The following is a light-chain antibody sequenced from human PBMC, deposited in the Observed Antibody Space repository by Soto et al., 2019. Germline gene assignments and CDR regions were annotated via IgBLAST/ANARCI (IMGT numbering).Light chain of an antibody. Sequence: QSALTQPASVSASPGQSITISCAGTSSDVGGYNYVSWYQQYPGKAPKLMIYEVSNRPSGVSNRFSGSKSGNTASLTISGLQAEDEADYYCNSYTSSSTGVFGGGTQLTVL. V-gene: IGLV2-14*01. CDR3: NSYTSSSTGV. J-gene: IGLJ3*02. CDR1: SSDVGGYNY. CDR2: EVS.